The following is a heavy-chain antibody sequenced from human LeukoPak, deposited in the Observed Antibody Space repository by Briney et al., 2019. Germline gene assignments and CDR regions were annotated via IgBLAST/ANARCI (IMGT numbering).Heavy chain of an antibody. Sequence: GASVKVSCKASGYTFTGYYMHWVRQAPGQGLEWMGIINPSGGSTSYPQKFQGRITMTRDTSTSTVYMELSSLRSEDTAVYYCARGVARETFDYWGQGTLVTVSS. J-gene: IGHJ4*02. V-gene: IGHV1-46*01. CDR1: GYTFTGYY. CDR3: ARGVARETFDY. CDR2: INPSGGST. D-gene: IGHD2-8*01.